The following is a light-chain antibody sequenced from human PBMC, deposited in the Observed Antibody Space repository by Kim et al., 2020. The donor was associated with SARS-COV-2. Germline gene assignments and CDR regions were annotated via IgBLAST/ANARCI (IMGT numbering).Light chain of an antibody. Sequence: GERHTIACSGNSSNIGRNYVMWYQQLPGTAPKLLVFTNNQRPSGVPDRFSGSKSGTSASLAISGLRSEDEADYYCATWDDSLSGRVFGGGTQLTVL. V-gene: IGLV1-47*02. CDR1: SSNIGRNY. CDR3: ATWDDSLSGRV. CDR2: TNN. J-gene: IGLJ2*01.